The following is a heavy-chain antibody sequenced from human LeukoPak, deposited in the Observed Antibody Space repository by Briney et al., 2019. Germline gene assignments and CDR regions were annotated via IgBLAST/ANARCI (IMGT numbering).Heavy chain of an antibody. CDR3: ARERRGYCSSTSCYREDYFDY. D-gene: IGHD2-2*01. V-gene: IGHV3-23*01. Sequence: PGGSLRLSCAASGFTFSSYAMSWVRQAPGKGLEWVSAISGSGGSTYYADSVKGRFTISRDNSKNTLYLQMNSLRAEDTAVYYCARERRGYCSSTSCYREDYFDYWGQGTLVTVSS. CDR1: GFTFSSYA. J-gene: IGHJ4*02. CDR2: ISGSGGST.